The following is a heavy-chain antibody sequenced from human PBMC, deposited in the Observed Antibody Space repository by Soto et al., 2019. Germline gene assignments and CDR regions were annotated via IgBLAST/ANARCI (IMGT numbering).Heavy chain of an antibody. Sequence: SETLSLTCTVSGGSISSYYWSWIRQPPGKGLEWIGYIYYSGSTNYNPSLKSRVTISVDTSKNQFSLSLSSVTAADTAVYYCARRTHWAPLVDWGQGMLVTVSS. CDR3: ARRTHWAPLVD. CDR2: IYYSGST. D-gene: IGHD1-1*01. J-gene: IGHJ4*02. CDR1: GGSISSYY. V-gene: IGHV4-59*08.